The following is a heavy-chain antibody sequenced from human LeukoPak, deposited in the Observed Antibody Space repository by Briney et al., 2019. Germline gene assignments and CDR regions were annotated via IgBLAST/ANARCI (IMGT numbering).Heavy chain of an antibody. Sequence: GASVKVSGKASGYTFTAYYMYWVRQAPGQGLEWMGRINPNSGGTNYAQKFQGRVIMTRDTSISTAYMELSRLRSDDTAVYYCVRDQTYYDTMAAFDIWGQGTMVTVSS. J-gene: IGHJ3*02. CDR3: VRDQTYYDTMAAFDI. D-gene: IGHD3-9*01. V-gene: IGHV1-2*02. CDR2: INPNSGGT. CDR1: GYTFTAYY.